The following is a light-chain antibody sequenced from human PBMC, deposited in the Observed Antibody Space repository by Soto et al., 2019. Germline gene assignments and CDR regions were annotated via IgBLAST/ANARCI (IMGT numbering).Light chain of an antibody. Sequence: DTQMTQPPSTLSASVGDRVTITGRASQSIGSWLAWYQQKPGKAPKLLIYKAPTLKSGVPSRFSGSGSGTEFTLTISSLQPDDFATYYCQHYNSYSEAFGQGTKVDI. J-gene: IGKJ1*01. CDR1: QSIGSW. CDR2: KAP. CDR3: QHYNSYSEA. V-gene: IGKV1-5*03.